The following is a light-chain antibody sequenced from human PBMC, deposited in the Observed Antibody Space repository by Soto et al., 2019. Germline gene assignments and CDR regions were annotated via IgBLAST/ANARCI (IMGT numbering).Light chain of an antibody. Sequence: DIPMTQSPSTLSASVGDSLTITCRASQSISSWLAWYQQKPGKAPKLLIYKASSLESGVPSRFSGSGSGTECTLTISSLQPDDFATYYCQQYNDYPYTFGQGTKLEIK. CDR2: KAS. V-gene: IGKV1-5*03. CDR3: QQYNDYPYT. J-gene: IGKJ2*01. CDR1: QSISSW.